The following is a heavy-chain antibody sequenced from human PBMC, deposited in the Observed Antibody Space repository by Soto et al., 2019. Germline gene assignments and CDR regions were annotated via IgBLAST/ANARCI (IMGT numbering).Heavy chain of an antibody. V-gene: IGHV3-23*01. J-gene: IGHJ6*02. CDR3: AKKELRLSYYYYYGMDV. CDR2: ISGSGGST. D-gene: IGHD3-3*01. CDR1: GFTFSSYA. Sequence: QPGGSLRLSCAASGFTFSSYAMSWVRQAPGKGLEWVSAISGSGGSTYYADSVKGRFTISRDNSKNTLYLQMNSLRAEDTAVYYCAKKELRLSYYYYYGMDVWGQGTTVTVSS.